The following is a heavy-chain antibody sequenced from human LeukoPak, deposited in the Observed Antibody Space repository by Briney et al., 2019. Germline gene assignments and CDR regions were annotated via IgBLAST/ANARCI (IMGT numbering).Heavy chain of an antibody. Sequence: PGGSLRLSCAASGFTFSSYAMHWVRQAPGKGLEWVAVISYDGSNKYYADSVKGRFTISRDNSKNTLYLQMNSPRAEDTAVYYCAREKKGYYYDSSGYPYYWGQGTLVTVSS. V-gene: IGHV3-30-3*01. J-gene: IGHJ4*02. CDR2: ISYDGSNK. CDR1: GFTFSSYA. CDR3: AREKKGYYYDSSGYPYY. D-gene: IGHD3-22*01.